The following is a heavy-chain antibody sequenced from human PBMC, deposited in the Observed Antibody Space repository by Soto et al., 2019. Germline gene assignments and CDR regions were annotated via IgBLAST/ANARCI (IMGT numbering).Heavy chain of an antibody. Sequence: QVQLVESGGGVVQPGRSLRLSCSASGFTFSDYTMHWVRQAPGRGLEWVAIILYYESDQYYSDSVKGRFTISRDNSKNTLYLQMNSLTTEDTAVYYCAKDGTHLWSKQYYFDSWGQGALVTVSS. J-gene: IGHJ4*02. D-gene: IGHD1-26*01. CDR1: GFTFSDYT. CDR3: AKDGTHLWSKQYYFDS. CDR2: ILYYESDQ. V-gene: IGHV3-30*18.